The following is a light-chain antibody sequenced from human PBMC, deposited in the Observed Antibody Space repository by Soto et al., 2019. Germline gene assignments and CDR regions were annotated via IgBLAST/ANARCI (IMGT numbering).Light chain of an antibody. CDR1: QSVNNN. Sequence: EVLMTQSPATLSVSPGERATLSCRASQSVNNNLAWYQQKPGQAPRLLIYGASTRATGIQARFSGSGSGTEFTLTISRLQSEDFAVYYCQQYGSMPRTFGQGTKVDIK. J-gene: IGKJ1*01. CDR3: QQYGSMPRT. CDR2: GAS. V-gene: IGKV3-15*01.